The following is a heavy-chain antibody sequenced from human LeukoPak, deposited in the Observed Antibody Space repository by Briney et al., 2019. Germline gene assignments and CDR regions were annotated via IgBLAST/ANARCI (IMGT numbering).Heavy chain of an antibody. CDR1: GGSFSGYY. CDR3: ARSSSSWYPLNWFDP. J-gene: IGHJ5*02. D-gene: IGHD6-13*01. Sequence: SETLSLTCAVYGGSFSGYYWSWIRQPPGKGLERIGEINHSGSTNYNPSLKSRVTISVDTSKNQFSLKLSSVTAADTAVYYCARSSSSWYPLNWFDPWGQGTLVTVSS. CDR2: INHSGST. V-gene: IGHV4-34*01.